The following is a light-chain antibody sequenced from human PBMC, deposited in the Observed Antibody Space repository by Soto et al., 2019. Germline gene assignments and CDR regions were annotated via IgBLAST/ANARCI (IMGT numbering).Light chain of an antibody. CDR3: QQSYSTPQT. CDR2: AAS. J-gene: IGKJ1*01. CDR1: QSISSY. V-gene: IGKV1-39*01. Sequence: ASVGDRVTITCRASQSISSYLNWYQQKPGKAPKLLIYAASSLQSGVPSRFSGSGSGTDFTLTISSLQPEDFATYYCQQSYSTPQTFGQGTKVDI.